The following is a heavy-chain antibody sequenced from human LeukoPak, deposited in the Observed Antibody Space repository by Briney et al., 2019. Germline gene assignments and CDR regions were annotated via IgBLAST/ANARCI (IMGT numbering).Heavy chain of an antibody. J-gene: IGHJ6*02. CDR1: GFTFSNAW. CDR3: TTVDIVATIQGGFWYYGMDV. CDR2: IKIKTDGGTT. D-gene: IGHD5-12*01. V-gene: IGHV3-15*01. Sequence: GGSLRLSGAASGFTFSNAWMSWVRQAPGKGLEWVGRIKIKTDGGTTDYAAHVKGRFTISRDDSKNTLYLQINSLKTEDTAVYYCTTVDIVATIQGGFWYYGMDVWGQGTTVTVSS.